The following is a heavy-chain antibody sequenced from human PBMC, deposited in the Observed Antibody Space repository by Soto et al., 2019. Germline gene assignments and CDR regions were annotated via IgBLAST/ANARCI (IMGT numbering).Heavy chain of an antibody. CDR1: GFTFSNYW. Sequence: EVPLVESGGGLAQPGGSLRLSCVGSGFTFSNYWVHWVRQVPGKGPVWVSRVNPAGSASSYADFVQGRFIVSRDNAKNTIYLEMNSLSADDTAVYYCATGGYSYGWGYWGQGTLVTVSS. CDR2: VNPAGSAS. CDR3: ATGGYSYGWGY. V-gene: IGHV3-74*01. J-gene: IGHJ4*02. D-gene: IGHD5-18*01.